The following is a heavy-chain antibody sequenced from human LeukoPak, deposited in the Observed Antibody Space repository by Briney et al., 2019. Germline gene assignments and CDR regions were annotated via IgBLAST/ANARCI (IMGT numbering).Heavy chain of an antibody. CDR1: GCTFSSYS. CDR2: FSGSGGST. V-gene: IGHV3-23*01. Sequence: GGSLTLSCAASGCTFSSYSMSWFRQAPGKGLEWVATFSGSGGSTYYADSVKGRFTISRDNSKNTLYLQMNSLRAEDTAVYYCASSFSGWYPYYFDYWGQGTLVTVSS. D-gene: IGHD6-19*01. J-gene: IGHJ4*02. CDR3: ASSFSGWYPYYFDY.